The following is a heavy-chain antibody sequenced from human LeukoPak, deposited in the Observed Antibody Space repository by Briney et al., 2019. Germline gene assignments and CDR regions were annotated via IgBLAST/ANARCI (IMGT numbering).Heavy chain of an antibody. CDR2: ISGSGGST. Sequence: GGSLRLSCAASGFTFSSYGMSWVRQAPGKGLGWVSAISGSGGSTYYADSVKGRFTISRDNSKNTLYLQMNSLRAEDTAVYYCAKDLGKMATLAIDYWGQGTLVTVSS. CDR3: AKDLGKMATLAIDY. D-gene: IGHD5-24*01. J-gene: IGHJ4*02. V-gene: IGHV3-23*01. CDR1: GFTFSSYG.